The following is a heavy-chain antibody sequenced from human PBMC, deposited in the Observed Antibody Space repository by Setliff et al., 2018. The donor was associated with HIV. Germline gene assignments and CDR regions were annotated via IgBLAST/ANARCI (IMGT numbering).Heavy chain of an antibody. CDR1: GGSISSYY. D-gene: IGHD3-22*01. Sequence: SETLSLTCTVSGGSISSYYWSWSRQPPGKGLEWIGYIYTSGSTNYNPSLKSRVTISVDTSKNQFSLKLSSVTAADTAVYYCARGLSFYDPGGFDYWGQGTLVTVSS. V-gene: IGHV4-4*09. CDR2: IYTSGST. J-gene: IGHJ4*02. CDR3: ARGLSFYDPGGFDY.